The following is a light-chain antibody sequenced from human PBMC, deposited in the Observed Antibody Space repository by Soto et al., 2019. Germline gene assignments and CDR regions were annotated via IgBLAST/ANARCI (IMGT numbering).Light chain of an antibody. V-gene: IGKV1-12*01. Sequence: DIQMTQSPSSVSASFGDRVPITCRANQGISTSLAWYQQKPGAAPKLLMYTASSLQDGVPSSFSGSGSGTDFTLTISSLQPEDFATYYRQHSKTNSLPITFGQGTRVETK. CDR1: QGISTS. CDR2: TAS. CDR3: QHSKTNSLPIT. J-gene: IGKJ5*01.